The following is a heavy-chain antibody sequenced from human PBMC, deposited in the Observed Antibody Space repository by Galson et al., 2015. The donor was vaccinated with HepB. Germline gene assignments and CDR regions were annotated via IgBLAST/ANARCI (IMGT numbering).Heavy chain of an antibody. CDR3: AREEWSTGYDRNFDY. CDR2: ISSRADIV. CDR1: GFTFSDYH. J-gene: IGHJ4*02. V-gene: IGHV3-48*02. D-gene: IGHD3-22*01. Sequence: SLRLSCAASGFTFSDYHMNWVRQAPGKGLEWVSYISSRADIVYYADSVKGRFTMSRDNAKNSLYLQMDSLRDEDTAVYYCAREEWSTGYDRNFDYWGQGTLVTVSS.